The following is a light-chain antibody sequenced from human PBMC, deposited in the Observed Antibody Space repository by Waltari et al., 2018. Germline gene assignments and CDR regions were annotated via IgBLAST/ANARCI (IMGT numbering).Light chain of an antibody. V-gene: IGLV4-69*01. CDR3: QTWGTGIWV. CDR1: SGHSSNV. J-gene: IGLJ3*02. CDR2: VNSDGSH. Sequence: QLVLTQSPSASASLGASVKITCTLSSGHSSNVVAWHQQQTEQGPRYLMKVNSDGSHSKGDGIPDRFSGSSSGAERYLTISSLQSDDEADYYCQTWGTGIWVFGGGTRLTVL.